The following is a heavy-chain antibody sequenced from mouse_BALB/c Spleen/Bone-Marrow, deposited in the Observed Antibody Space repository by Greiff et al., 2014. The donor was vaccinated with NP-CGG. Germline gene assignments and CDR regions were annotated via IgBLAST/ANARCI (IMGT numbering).Heavy chain of an antibody. V-gene: IGHV1-4*01. CDR3: ARGGNFDY. J-gene: IGHJ2*01. CDR1: GYTFTSYT. D-gene: IGHD1-1*01. Sequence: VQLQESGAELARPGASVKMSCKASGYTFTSYTMHWVKQRPGQGLEWIGYINPSSGYTNYNQKFKDKATLTADKSSSAAYMQLSSLTSEDSAVYYCARGGNFDYWGQGTTLTVSS. CDR2: INPSSGYT.